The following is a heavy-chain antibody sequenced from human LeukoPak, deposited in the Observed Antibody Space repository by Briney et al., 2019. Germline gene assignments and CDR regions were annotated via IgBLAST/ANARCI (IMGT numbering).Heavy chain of an antibody. CDR2: TYYSGST. V-gene: IGHV4-59*08. CDR1: GDSMNGYY. CDR3: ARRAHWYYGMDV. D-gene: IGHD1-1*01. J-gene: IGHJ6*02. Sequence: SETLSLTCTVSGDSMNGYYWSWIRQPPGKGLEWIGNTYYSGSTNYNPSLKSRVTISVDTSKNQFSLKLSSVTAADTAVYYCARRAHWYYGMDVWGQGTTVTVSS.